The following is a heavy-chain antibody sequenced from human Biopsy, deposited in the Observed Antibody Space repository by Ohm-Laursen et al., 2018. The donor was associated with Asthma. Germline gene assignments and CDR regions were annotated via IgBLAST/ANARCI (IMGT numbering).Heavy chain of an antibody. CDR1: GFTFGDYW. CDR3: ARTFHFWSPYHAEHFQL. J-gene: IGHJ1*01. CDR2: IKHAGSEK. Sequence: SLRLSCAASGFTFGDYWMSWVRQAPGKGLEWVANIKHAGSEKNHVDSLKGRFAISRDNAKNSLYLQMNSLRAEDTAVYYCARTFHFWSPYHAEHFQLWGQGTLVTVSS. V-gene: IGHV3-7*01. D-gene: IGHD3-3*02.